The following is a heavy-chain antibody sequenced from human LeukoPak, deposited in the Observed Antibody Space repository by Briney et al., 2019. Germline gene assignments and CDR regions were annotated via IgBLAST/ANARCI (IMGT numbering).Heavy chain of an antibody. CDR3: ARAIVLMVYGSDAFDI. V-gene: IGHV1-2*02. CDR2: INPNSGGT. CDR1: GYTFTSYY. J-gene: IGHJ3*02. Sequence: GASVTVSCKASGYTFTSYYMHWVRQAPGQGLEWMGWINPNSGGTNYAQKFQGRVTMTRDTSISTAYMELSRLRSDDTAVYYCARAIVLMVYGSDAFDIWGQGTMVTVSS. D-gene: IGHD2-8*01.